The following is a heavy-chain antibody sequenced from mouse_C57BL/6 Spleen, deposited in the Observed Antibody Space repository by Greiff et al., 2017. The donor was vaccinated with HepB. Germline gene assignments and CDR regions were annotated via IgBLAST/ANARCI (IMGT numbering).Heavy chain of an antibody. Sequence: QVQLKQSGPELVKPGASVKISCKASGYSFTSYYIHWVKQRPGQGLEWIGWIYPGSGNTKYNEKFKGKATLTADTSSSTAYMQLSSLTSEDSAVYYCAFITTGKDYWGQGTTLTVSS. D-gene: IGHD1-1*01. CDR1: GYSFTSYY. CDR2: IYPGSGNT. J-gene: IGHJ2*01. CDR3: AFITTGKDY. V-gene: IGHV1-66*01.